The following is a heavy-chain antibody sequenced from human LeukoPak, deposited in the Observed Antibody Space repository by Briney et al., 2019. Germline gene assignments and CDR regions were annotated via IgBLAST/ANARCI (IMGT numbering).Heavy chain of an antibody. CDR2: INHSGST. CDR1: GGAFSGYY. CDR3: ARDSSADAFDI. V-gene: IGHV4-34*01. Sequence: SETLSLTCAVYGGAFSGYYWSWIRQPPGKGLEWIGEINHSGSTNYNPSLKSRVTISVDTSKNQFSLKLSPVTAADTAVYYCARDSSADAFDIWGQGTMVTVSS. J-gene: IGHJ3*02. D-gene: IGHD2-15*01.